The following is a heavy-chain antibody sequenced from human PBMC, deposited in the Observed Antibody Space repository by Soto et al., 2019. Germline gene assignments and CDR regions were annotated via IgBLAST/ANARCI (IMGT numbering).Heavy chain of an antibody. D-gene: IGHD2-15*01. CDR2: INADNGKT. CDR3: ATGSRDSCSGYFYSFYGVDV. Sequence: QVQFVQSGAEGKKPGASVKVSCTASVNSFTRHPLHWVRQAPGQRLEWMGLINADNGKTRYSQKFQARVTITRDTSARTVYMDRRSLRSEDTAVYYCATGSRDSCSGYFYSFYGVDVWGQGTTVNVSS. CDR1: VNSFTRHP. J-gene: IGHJ6*02. V-gene: IGHV1-3*01.